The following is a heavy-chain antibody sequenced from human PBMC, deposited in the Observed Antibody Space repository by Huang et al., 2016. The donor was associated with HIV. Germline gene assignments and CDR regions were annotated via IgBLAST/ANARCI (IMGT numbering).Heavy chain of an antibody. D-gene: IGHD2-2*01. CDR2: FYTSGNT. CDR3: ARENEFCGSTNCHHYYYGLDV. Sequence: GGSISTYYWSWIRQSAGKGLEWIGRFYTSGNTNYNPSLRSRGTMSVDTSKNQFSLRLTSVTAADTAGYYCARENEFCGSTNCHHYYYGLDVWGQGTTVTVSS. J-gene: IGHJ6*02. CDR1: GGSISTYY. V-gene: IGHV4-4*07.